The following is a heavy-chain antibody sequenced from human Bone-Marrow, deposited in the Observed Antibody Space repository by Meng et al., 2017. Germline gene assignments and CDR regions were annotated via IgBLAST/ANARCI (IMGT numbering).Heavy chain of an antibody. J-gene: IGHJ4*02. V-gene: IGHV3-23*01. Sequence: GGSLRLSCRASGFTFSNYAMNWVRQAPGKGLEWVSVISTSGRITYYADSVKGRFTISRDNSQNTVHLQMNSLTAEDTALYYCAKGGVAQGRGYWGQGTLVTVSS. CDR2: ISTSGRIT. D-gene: IGHD3-10*01. CDR1: GFTFSNYA. CDR3: AKGGVAQGRGY.